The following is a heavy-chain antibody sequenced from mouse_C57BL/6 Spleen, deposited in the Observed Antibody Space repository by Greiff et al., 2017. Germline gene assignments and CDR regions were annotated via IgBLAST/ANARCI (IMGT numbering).Heavy chain of an antibody. CDR3: ARADYYGSSYICWYFDD. J-gene: IGHJ1*03. D-gene: IGHD1-1*01. CDR1: GYAFSSSW. Sequence: VQLQQSGPELVKPGASVKISCKASGYAFSSSWMNWVKQRPGKGLEWIGRIYPGDGDTNYNGKFKGKATLTADKSSSTAYMQLSSLTSEDSAVYFCARADYYGSSYICWYFDDWGTGTTVTVSS. CDR2: IYPGDGDT. V-gene: IGHV1-82*01.